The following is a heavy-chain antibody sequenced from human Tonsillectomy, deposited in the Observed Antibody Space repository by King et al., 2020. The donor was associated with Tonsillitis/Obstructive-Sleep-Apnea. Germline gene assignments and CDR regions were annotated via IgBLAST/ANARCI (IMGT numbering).Heavy chain of an antibody. CDR2: IYWDDDK. Sequence: ITLQESGPTLVKPPQTLTLTCTFSGFSLSSSRVGVGWIRQPPGRALEWLALIYWDDDKRYSPSLRSRLTITRDTSENQVFLTMTNMDPVDTATYYCAHTSCSTTSCPANYWGQGTLVTVSS. CDR1: GFSLSSSRVG. V-gene: IGHV2-5*02. CDR3: AHTSCSTTSCPANY. J-gene: IGHJ4*02. D-gene: IGHD2-2*01.